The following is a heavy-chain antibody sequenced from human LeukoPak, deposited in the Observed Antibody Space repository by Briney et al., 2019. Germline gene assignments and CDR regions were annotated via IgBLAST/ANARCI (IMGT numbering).Heavy chain of an antibody. V-gene: IGHV1-2*02. CDR2: INPNSGGT. D-gene: IGHD4-17*01. CDR3: ARGDYGSNWFDP. CDR1: GYTFTGYY. J-gene: IGHJ5*02. Sequence: ASAKVSCKASGYTFTGYYMHWVRQAPGQGLEWMGWINPNSGGTNYAQKFQGRVTMTRDTSISTAYMELSRLRSDDTAVYYCARGDYGSNWFDPWGQGTLVTVSS.